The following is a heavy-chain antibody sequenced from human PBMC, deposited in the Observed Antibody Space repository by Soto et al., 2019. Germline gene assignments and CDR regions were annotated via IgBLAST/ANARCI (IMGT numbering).Heavy chain of an antibody. CDR1: GFTFSSYA. D-gene: IGHD1-26*01. Sequence: GGSLRLSCAVSGFTFSSYAVNWVRQAPGKGLEWVSSISRGVETTFSADSVKGRFTISRDNSKNTLYLQMNSLRAEDTAIYYCARSSLRPSAFDFWGQGTLVTVSS. V-gene: IGHV3-23*01. J-gene: IGHJ4*02. CDR3: ARSSLRPSAFDF. CDR2: ISRGVETT.